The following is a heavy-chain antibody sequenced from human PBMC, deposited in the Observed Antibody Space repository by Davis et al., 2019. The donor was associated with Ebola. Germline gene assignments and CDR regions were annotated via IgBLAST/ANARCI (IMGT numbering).Heavy chain of an antibody. CDR1: GVIISSRSYY. D-gene: IGHD3-22*01. CDR3: ASIYDSSGYFDY. J-gene: IGHJ4*02. V-gene: IGHV4-39*01. CDR2: IYYSGST. Sequence: SETLSLTCTVSGVIISSRSYYWGCIRQPPGKGLEWIWSIYYSGSTYYNAFLKRRVTISVDTSKNQFSLKLSSVTAADTAVYYCASIYDSSGYFDYWGQGTLVTVSS.